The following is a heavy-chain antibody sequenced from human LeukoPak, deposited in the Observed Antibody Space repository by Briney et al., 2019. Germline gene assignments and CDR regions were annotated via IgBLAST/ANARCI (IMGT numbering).Heavy chain of an antibody. Sequence: GGSLRLSCATSGFTFSTSWMHWVRQAPGKGLVWVSRISTDGNTRDYADSVKGRFTISRDNAKNTLYLQMNSLRADDTAVYYCVRDMGYYDKVWGQGTLFTVSS. CDR2: ISTDGNTR. J-gene: IGHJ4*02. V-gene: IGHV3-74*01. CDR3: VRDMGYYDKV. CDR1: GFTFSTSW. D-gene: IGHD3-22*01.